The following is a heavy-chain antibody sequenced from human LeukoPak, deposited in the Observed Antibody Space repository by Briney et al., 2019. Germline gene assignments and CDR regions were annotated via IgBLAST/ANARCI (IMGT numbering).Heavy chain of an antibody. CDR1: GGSFSGYY. Sequence: PSETLSLTCAVYGGSFSGYYWSWIRQPPGKGLEWIGEINHSGSTNYNPSLKSRVTISVDTSKNQFSLKLSSVTAADTAVYYCAREAINYDFWSGYYGEYYFDYWGQGTLVTVSS. J-gene: IGHJ4*02. D-gene: IGHD3-3*01. CDR2: INHSGST. CDR3: AREAINYDFWSGYYGEYYFDY. V-gene: IGHV4-34*01.